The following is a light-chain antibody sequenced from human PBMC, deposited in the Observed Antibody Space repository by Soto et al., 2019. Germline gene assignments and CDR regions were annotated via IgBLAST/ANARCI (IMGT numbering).Light chain of an antibody. Sequence: DVPITQSPSSLSAYVGDRVTITCRASQSISSWLAWYQQKPGKAPKLLIYDASSLESGVPSRFSGSGSGTEFTLTISSLQPDDFATYYCQQYNSPWTFGQGGKA. CDR3: QQYNSPWT. V-gene: IGKV1-5*01. CDR2: DAS. CDR1: QSISSW. J-gene: IGKJ1*01.